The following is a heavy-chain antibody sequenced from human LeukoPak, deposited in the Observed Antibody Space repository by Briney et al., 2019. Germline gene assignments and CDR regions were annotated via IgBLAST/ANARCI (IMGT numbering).Heavy chain of an antibody. CDR2: IFSTGST. J-gene: IGHJ4*02. CDR1: GGSISSSSHY. Sequence: SETLSLTCTVSGGSISSSSHYWGWIRQPPGKGLEWIGSIFSTGSTYYNPSLKSRVTISIHTSKNQFSLKVDSVTAADTAVYYCARDLIVPDAMTGSGSYSTDYWGQGTLATVSS. V-gene: IGHV4-39*07. D-gene: IGHD3-10*01. CDR3: ARDLIVPDAMTGSGSYSTDY.